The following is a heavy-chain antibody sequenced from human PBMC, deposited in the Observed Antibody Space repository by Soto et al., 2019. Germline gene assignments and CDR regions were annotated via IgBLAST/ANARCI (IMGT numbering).Heavy chain of an antibody. D-gene: IGHD6-13*01. CDR3: ARVWEMATVAACDY. CDR1: GYTFTNYW. Sequence: GESLKISCRVSGYTFTNYWIAWVRQMPGKGLDWMGIIYPCDSDTRYSPSFQGQVTISVXXXIXXXYXQXXXLKASDSAMYYCARVWEMATVAACDYWGQGTLVTVSS. V-gene: IGHV5-51*01. J-gene: IGHJ4*02. CDR2: IYPCDSDT.